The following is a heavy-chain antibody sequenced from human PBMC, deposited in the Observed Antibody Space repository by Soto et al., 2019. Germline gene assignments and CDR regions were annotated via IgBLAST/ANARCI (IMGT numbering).Heavy chain of an antibody. CDR3: EHNGGSGSFLDY. J-gene: IGHJ4*02. V-gene: IGHV2-5*02. CDR2: IYWDDDK. D-gene: IGHD3-10*01. Sequence: QITLNESGPTLVKPTQTLTLTCTFSGFSLRTSGVGVGWIRQPPGKALEWLALIYWDDDKRYSPSLKSRDTIXKXXSKTQVVLTITNMDPVDTATYYCEHNGGSGSFLDYWGQGILVTVSS. CDR1: GFSLRTSGVG.